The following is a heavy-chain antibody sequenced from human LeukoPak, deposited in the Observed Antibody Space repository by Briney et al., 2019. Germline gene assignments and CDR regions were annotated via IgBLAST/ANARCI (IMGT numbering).Heavy chain of an antibody. V-gene: IGHV3-21*01. Sequence: GGTLRLSCAASGFTFSSYSMNWVRQAPGKGLEWVSSISSSSSYIYYADSVKGRFTISRDNAKNSLYLQMNSLRAEDTAVYYCASLAVAGTDYWGQGTLVTVSS. CDR2: ISSSSSYI. J-gene: IGHJ4*02. CDR3: ASLAVAGTDY. CDR1: GFTFSSYS. D-gene: IGHD6-19*01.